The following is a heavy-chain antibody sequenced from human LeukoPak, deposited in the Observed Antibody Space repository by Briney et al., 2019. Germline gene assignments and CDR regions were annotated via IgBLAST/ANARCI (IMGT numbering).Heavy chain of an antibody. D-gene: IGHD2-2*01. CDR1: GFIFSTCS. Sequence: HPGGSLRLSCAAPGFIFSTCSMNWVRQAPGKGLGRVSYISSSSNPIYYADSVKCRFIISRDNAKNALYLQMNSLRAEDTAVYYCARSGYCTSTSCLNGRGAFDMWGRGTMVTVSS. V-gene: IGHV3-48*04. CDR2: ISSSSNPI. J-gene: IGHJ3*02. CDR3: ARSGYCTSTSCLNGRGAFDM.